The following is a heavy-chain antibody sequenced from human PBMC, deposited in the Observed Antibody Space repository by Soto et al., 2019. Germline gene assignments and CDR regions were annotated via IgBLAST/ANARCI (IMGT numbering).Heavy chain of an antibody. CDR3: AREWAPITIFGVVINGYYFDY. CDR1: GGSFSGYY. D-gene: IGHD3-3*01. Sequence: TSETLSLTCAVYGGSFSGYYWSWIRQPPGKGLEWIGEINHSGSTNYNPSLKSRVTISVDTSKNQFSLKLSSVTAADTAVYYCAREWAPITIFGVVINGYYFDYWGQGTLVTVSS. V-gene: IGHV4-34*01. J-gene: IGHJ4*02. CDR2: INHSGST.